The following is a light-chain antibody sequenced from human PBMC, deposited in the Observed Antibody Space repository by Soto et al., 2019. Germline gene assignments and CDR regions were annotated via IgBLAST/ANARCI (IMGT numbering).Light chain of an antibody. J-gene: IGLJ2*01. Sequence: QPVLTQPPSASGTPGQRVTISCSGSSSNIGSNTVNWYQQLPGTAPKLLIYNNNQRPSGVPDRFSGSKSGTSASLAISGLQSEDEADDYCAAWDDSLNGVVFGGGTKLTVL. CDR3: AAWDDSLNGVV. CDR2: NNN. V-gene: IGLV1-44*01. CDR1: SSNIGSNT.